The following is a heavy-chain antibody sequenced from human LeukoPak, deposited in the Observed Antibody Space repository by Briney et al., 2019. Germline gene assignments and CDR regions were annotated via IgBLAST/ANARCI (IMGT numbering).Heavy chain of an antibody. CDR1: GFTFSSYA. Sequence: PGGSLRLSCAASGFTFSSYAMHWVRQAPGKGLEWVAVISYDGSNKYYADSVKGRFTISRDNSKNTLYLQINSLRAEDTAVYYCARDRGRRFLEWLLSDYFDYWGQGTLVTVSS. J-gene: IGHJ4*02. CDR3: ARDRGRRFLEWLLSDYFDY. V-gene: IGHV3-30-3*01. CDR2: ISYDGSNK. D-gene: IGHD3-3*01.